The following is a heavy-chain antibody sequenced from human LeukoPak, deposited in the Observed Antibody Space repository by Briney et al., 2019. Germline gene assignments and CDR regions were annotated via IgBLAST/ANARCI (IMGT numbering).Heavy chain of an antibody. Sequence: SETLSLTCTVSGGSISSYYWSWIRQPPGKGLEWIGYIYYSGSTNYNPSLKSRVTISVDTSKNQFSLKLSSVTAADTAMYYCVRDHYYNSSGYTFGYWGQGTLVTVSS. CDR2: IYYSGST. J-gene: IGHJ4*02. CDR1: GGSISSYY. CDR3: VRDHYYNSSGYTFGY. D-gene: IGHD3-22*01. V-gene: IGHV4-59*01.